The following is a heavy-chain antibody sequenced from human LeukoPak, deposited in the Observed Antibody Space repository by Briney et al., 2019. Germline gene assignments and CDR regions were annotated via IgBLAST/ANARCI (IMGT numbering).Heavy chain of an antibody. D-gene: IGHD3-3*01. CDR2: ISGSGGST. CDR1: GFTFSSYA. Sequence: GGSLRLSCAASGFTFSSYAMSWVRQAPGKGLEWVSAISGSGGSTYYADSVKGRFTISRDNSKNTLYLQMNSLRAEDTAVCYCAKRGDFWSGNPHYFDYWGQGTLVTVSS. CDR3: AKRGDFWSGNPHYFDY. V-gene: IGHV3-23*01. J-gene: IGHJ4*02.